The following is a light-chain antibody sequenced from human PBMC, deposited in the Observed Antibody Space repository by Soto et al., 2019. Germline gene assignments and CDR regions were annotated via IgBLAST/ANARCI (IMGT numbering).Light chain of an antibody. CDR1: QSAGTF. V-gene: IGKV3-11*01. CDR3: QQRSAWPPT. Sequence: EIVLTQSPATMSLSPGERATLSCRASQSAGTFLALYQQQHGQAPRLLIYDASTRATGTPARFSGSGSGTDFTLTISSLEPEDFAVFFCQQRSAWPPTFGGGTKVEIK. J-gene: IGKJ4*01. CDR2: DAS.